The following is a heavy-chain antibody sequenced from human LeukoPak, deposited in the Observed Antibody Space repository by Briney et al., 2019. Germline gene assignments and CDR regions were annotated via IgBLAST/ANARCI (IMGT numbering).Heavy chain of an antibody. V-gene: IGHV3-48*04. D-gene: IGHD6-19*01. CDR1: GFTFSSYS. CDR3: ARELRRISYSSGWYRDFDY. J-gene: IGHJ4*02. Sequence: GGSLRLSCAASGFTFSSYSMNWVRQAPGKGLEWVSYISSSSSTIYYADSVKGRFTISRDNAKNSLYLQMNSLRAEDAAVYYCARELRRISYSSGWYRDFDYWGQGTLVTVSS. CDR2: ISSSSSTI.